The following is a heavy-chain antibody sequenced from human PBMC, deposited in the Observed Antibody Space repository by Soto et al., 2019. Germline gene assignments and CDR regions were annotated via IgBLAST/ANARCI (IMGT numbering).Heavy chain of an antibody. D-gene: IGHD1-1*01. CDR2: INGGGGST. J-gene: IGHJ4*02. Sequence: GGSLRLSCAASGFTFTNYAMNWVRQAPGKGLEWVSAINGGGGSTYYADSVKGRLTISRDNSKNTLYLQMNSLTAEDTAVYFCAKVGGTTLANYFYSWGQGTLVTVSS. CDR1: GFTFTNYA. V-gene: IGHV3-23*01. CDR3: AKVGGTTLANYFYS.